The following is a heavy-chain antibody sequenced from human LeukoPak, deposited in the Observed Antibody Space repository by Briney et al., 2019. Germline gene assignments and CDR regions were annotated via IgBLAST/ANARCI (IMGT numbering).Heavy chain of an antibody. V-gene: IGHV3-23*01. CDR3: AKDSVRGYSGYDLVRYGMDV. D-gene: IGHD5-12*01. J-gene: IGHJ6*02. CDR2: ISGSGGST. CDR1: GFTFSSYA. Sequence: HPGGSLRLSCAASGFTFSSYAMSWVRQAPGKGLEWVSAISGSGGSTYYADSVKGRFTISRDNSKNTLYLQINSLRAEDTAVYYCAKDSVRGYSGYDLVRYGMDVWGQGTTVTVSS.